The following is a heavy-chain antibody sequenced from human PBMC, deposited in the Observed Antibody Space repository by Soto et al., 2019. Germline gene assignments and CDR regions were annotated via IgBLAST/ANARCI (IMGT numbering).Heavy chain of an antibody. CDR3: ASFYDYVWGSYRHKNYYYGMDV. Sequence: GGAVKRSCAASGFTFSSYEMNWVRQAPGKGLEWVSYISSSGSTIYYADSVKGRFTISRDNAKNSLYLQMNSLRAEDTAVYYCASFYDYVWGSYRHKNYYYGMDVWGQGTTVPVSS. J-gene: IGHJ6*02. CDR2: ISSSGSTI. D-gene: IGHD3-16*02. V-gene: IGHV3-48*03. CDR1: GFTFSSYE.